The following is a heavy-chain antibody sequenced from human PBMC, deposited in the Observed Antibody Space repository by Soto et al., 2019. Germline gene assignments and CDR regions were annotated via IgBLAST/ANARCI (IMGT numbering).Heavy chain of an antibody. CDR2: IFSNDEK. J-gene: IGHJ5*02. D-gene: IGHD3-10*01. V-gene: IGHV2-26*01. Sequence: SGPTLVNPTQTLTLTCAFSGFSLSTHGVGVGWIRQPPGKALEWLAHIFSNDEKSYSTSLKSRLTISKDTSKSQVVLTMTNMDPVDTATYYCARDGSMNWFDPWGQGTLVTVSS. CDR1: GFSLSTHGVG. CDR3: ARDGSMNWFDP.